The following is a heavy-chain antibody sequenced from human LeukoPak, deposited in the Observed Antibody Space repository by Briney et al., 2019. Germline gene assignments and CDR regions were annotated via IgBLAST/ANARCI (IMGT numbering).Heavy chain of an antibody. Sequence: ASVKVSCKASGYTFSNFGISWVRQAPGQGLEWMGWISGNNDNPNYGQKFQGRFTVTTDSSTNTAYMEPRNLRSDDTAVYYCARDGTSTDDYWGQGTLVTVSS. V-gene: IGHV1-18*01. CDR1: GYTFSNFG. CDR3: ARDGTSTDDY. D-gene: IGHD2-2*01. CDR2: ISGNNDNP. J-gene: IGHJ4*02.